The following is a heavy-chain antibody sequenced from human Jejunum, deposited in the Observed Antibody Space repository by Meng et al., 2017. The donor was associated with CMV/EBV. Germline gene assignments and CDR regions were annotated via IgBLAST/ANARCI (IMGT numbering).Heavy chain of an antibody. J-gene: IGHJ4*02. CDR1: GFPFSSYG. CDR3: ARESTIFGVVTHLDY. CDR2: IRYDGSNK. D-gene: IGHD3-3*01. Sequence: GFPFSSYGMHWVRQAPGKGLEWVAFIRYDGSNKYYADSVKGRFTISRDNSKNTLYLQMNSLRAEDTAVYYCARESTIFGVVTHLDYWGQGTLVTVSS. V-gene: IGHV3-30*02.